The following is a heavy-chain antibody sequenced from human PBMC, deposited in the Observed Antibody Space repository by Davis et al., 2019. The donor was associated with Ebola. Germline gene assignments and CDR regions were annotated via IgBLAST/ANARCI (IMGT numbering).Heavy chain of an antibody. CDR3: ARRGYFDY. J-gene: IGHJ4*02. Sequence: MPSETLSLTCAVHGGSSSGSYWSWIRQPPGKGLEWIGEINHSGGTNYNPSLKSRVTISVDTSKNQFSLKLSSVTAADTAVYSCARRGYFDYWGQGTLVTVSS. CDR1: GGSSSGSY. V-gene: IGHV4-34*01. CDR2: INHSGGT.